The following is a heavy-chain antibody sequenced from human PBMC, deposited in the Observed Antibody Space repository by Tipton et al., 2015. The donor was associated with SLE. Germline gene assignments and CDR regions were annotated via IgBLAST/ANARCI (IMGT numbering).Heavy chain of an antibody. Sequence: TLPLTCAVYGGSFSGYYWSWIRQPPGKGLEWIGEINHSGSTNYNPSLKSRVTISVDTSKNQFSLKLSSVTAADTAVYYCARGHSSSSPFDSWGQGTLVTVSS. V-gene: IGHV4-34*01. J-gene: IGHJ4*02. D-gene: IGHD6-6*01. CDR1: GGSFSGYY. CDR2: INHSGST. CDR3: ARGHSSSSPFDS.